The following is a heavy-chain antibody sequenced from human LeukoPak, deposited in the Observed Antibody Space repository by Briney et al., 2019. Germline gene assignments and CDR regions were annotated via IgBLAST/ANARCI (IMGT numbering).Heavy chain of an antibody. CDR2: IVVGSGNT. J-gene: IGHJ4*02. D-gene: IGHD1-26*01. CDR1: VFTFTSSA. V-gene: IGHV1-58*01. CDR3: AAEPYGTYYGFDY. Sequence: ASVKVSCKSSVFTFTSSAVQWVRQARGQRLEWIGWIVVGSGNTNYAQKFQERVTITRDMSTSTAYMELSSLRSEDTAVYYCAAEPYGTYYGFDYWGQGTLVTVSS.